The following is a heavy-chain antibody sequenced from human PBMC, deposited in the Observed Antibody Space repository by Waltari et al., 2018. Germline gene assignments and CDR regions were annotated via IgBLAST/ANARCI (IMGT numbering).Heavy chain of an antibody. Sequence: EVQVVESGGGLVQPGGTLRRSCPTSVLTCRGSTIHWVRQTSGKGLELIGRIRSKPNNYATRYTASVEGRFTISRDDSENTAYLQMSSLMTEDTAVYYCTGGAVTGTDFWGQGTLVTVSS. CDR1: VLTCRGST. CDR2: IRSKPNNYAT. V-gene: IGHV3-73*01. D-gene: IGHD6-13*01. J-gene: IGHJ4*02. CDR3: TGGAVTGTDF.